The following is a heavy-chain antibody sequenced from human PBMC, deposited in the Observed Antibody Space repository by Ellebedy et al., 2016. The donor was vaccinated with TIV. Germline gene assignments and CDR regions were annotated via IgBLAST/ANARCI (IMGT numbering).Heavy chain of an antibody. CDR1: GYTVTGYY. CDR2: INPKNGGT. J-gene: IGHJ4*02. D-gene: IGHD2-21*02. Sequence: AASVKVSCKASGYTVTGYYIHWVRQAPGQGLEWMGWINPKNGGTNYAQKFQGRVTMTRDTSISTAYMELSWLRSDDTAVYYCARDGACGGDCYGDNYWGQGSLVTVSS. CDR3: ARDGACGGDCYGDNY. V-gene: IGHV1-2*02.